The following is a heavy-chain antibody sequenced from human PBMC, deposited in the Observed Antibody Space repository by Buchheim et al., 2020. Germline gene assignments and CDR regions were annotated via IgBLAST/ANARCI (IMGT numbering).Heavy chain of an antibody. J-gene: IGHJ4*02. CDR3: ARGQYYYDSSGYYSTPFDY. D-gene: IGHD3-22*01. CDR2: IYSGGDT. V-gene: IGHV3-66*01. CDR1: GFTISSNY. Sequence: EVQLVESGGALVQSGGSLRLSCAASGFTISSNYMNWVRQAPGKGLEWVSVIYSGGDTYYADSVKGRFTISRDNSKNTLYLEMNSLRVEDTAVYYCARGQYYYDSSGYYSTPFDYWGQGTL.